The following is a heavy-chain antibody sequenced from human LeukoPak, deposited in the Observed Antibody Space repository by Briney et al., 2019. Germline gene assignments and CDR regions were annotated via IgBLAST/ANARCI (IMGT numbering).Heavy chain of an antibody. V-gene: IGHV4-59*08. CDR1: GGSISSYY. Sequence: PSETLSLTCTVSGGSISSYYWSWIRQPPGKGLEWIGYIYYSGGHNYNPSLESRVTISLDTSKIQFSLRLSSVTAADTAVYYCARSPPPFGSSGYYYDYWGQGTLVTVSS. CDR3: ARSPPPFGSSGYYYDY. CDR2: IYYSGGH. D-gene: IGHD3-22*01. J-gene: IGHJ4*02.